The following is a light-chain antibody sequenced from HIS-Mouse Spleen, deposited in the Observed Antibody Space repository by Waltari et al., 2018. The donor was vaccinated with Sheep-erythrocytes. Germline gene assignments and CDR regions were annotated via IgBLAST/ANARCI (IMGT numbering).Light chain of an antibody. CDR1: SSDVGGYNY. CDR3: SSYAGSNNWV. V-gene: IGLV2-8*01. CDR2: EVS. Sequence: QSALTQPASVSGSPGQSITISCTGTSSDVGGYNYVSWYQQHPGKAPKLMIYEVSKRPSVVPDRFSGSKSGNTASLTVSGLQAEDEADYYCSSYAGSNNWVFGGGTKLTVL. J-gene: IGLJ3*02.